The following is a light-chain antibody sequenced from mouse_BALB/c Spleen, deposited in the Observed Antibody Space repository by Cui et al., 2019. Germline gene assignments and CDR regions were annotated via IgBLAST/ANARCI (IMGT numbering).Light chain of an antibody. V-gene: IGKV4-59*01. CDR3: QQWSSNPRT. J-gene: IGKJ1*01. CDR2: DTS. CDR1: SSVSY. Sequence: QIVLTQSPAIMSASPGEKVTMTCSASSSVSYMHWYQQKSGTSPKRWIYDTSKLASGVPARFSGSGSGTSYSLTIRSMEAEDAATYYCQQWSSNPRTFGGGTKLEIK.